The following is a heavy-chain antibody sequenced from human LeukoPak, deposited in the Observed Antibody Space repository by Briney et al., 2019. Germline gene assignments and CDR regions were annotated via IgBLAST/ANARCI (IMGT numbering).Heavy chain of an antibody. D-gene: IGHD1-1*01. Sequence: GGSLRLSCAASGFTVSSNHMSWVRQTPGKGLEWVSVIYSGGSTDYADSVKGRFTISRDNSKNTLYLQMNSLRAEDTAVYHCARGPAGYNWGQGTLVTVSS. CDR2: IYSGGST. J-gene: IGHJ4*02. CDR3: ARGPAGYN. CDR1: GFTVSSNH. V-gene: IGHV3-53*01.